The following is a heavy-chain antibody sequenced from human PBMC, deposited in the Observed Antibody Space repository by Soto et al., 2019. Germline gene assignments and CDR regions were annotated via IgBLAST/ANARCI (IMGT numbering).Heavy chain of an antibody. J-gene: IGHJ5*02. Sequence: SETLSLTCTVSGGPIGSYHWTWIRQPPRKGLEWVGCVDYSGKTKYNPSLEGRVTISIDTPKMQFSLKLSSVTAPDTAVYYCEGGNEVFGINWFDPGGRGTLVPV. CDR2: VDYSGKT. D-gene: IGHD3-3*01. CDR3: EGGNEVFGINWFDP. CDR1: GGPIGSYH. V-gene: IGHV4-59*03.